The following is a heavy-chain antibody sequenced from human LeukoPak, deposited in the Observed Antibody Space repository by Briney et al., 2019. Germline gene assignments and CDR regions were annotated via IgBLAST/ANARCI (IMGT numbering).Heavy chain of an antibody. J-gene: IGHJ4*02. CDR1: GFTFSSYA. Sequence: TGGSLRLSCAASGFTFSSYAMSWVRQAPGKGLEWVSAISGSGGSTYYADSVKGRFTISRDNSKNTLYLQMNSLRAEDTAVYYCAKDQSDDFWSGYYKEVSGSFDYWGQGTLVTVSS. V-gene: IGHV3-23*01. CDR2: ISGSGGST. CDR3: AKDQSDDFWSGYYKEVSGSFDY. D-gene: IGHD3-3*01.